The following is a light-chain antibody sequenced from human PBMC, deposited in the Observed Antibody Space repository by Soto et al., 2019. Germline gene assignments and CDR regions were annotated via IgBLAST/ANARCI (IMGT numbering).Light chain of an antibody. J-gene: IGLJ2*01. Sequence: QSVLTQPPSASGTPGQRVTIYCSGGTSNIGRNTVTWYQQLPVTAPKLLIYSNNQRPSGVPDRFSGSRSGTSASLAISGLHSEDEAIYYCAAWDDSLHGEVFGGGTKVTVL. CDR1: TSNIGRNT. V-gene: IGLV1-44*01. CDR2: SNN. CDR3: AAWDDSLHGEV.